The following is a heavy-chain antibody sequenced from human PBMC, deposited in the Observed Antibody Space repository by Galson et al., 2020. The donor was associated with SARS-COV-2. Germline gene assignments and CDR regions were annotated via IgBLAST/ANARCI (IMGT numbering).Heavy chain of an antibody. CDR3: ARLSSLDK. Sequence: GGSLRLSCAASGFTFSSYSMNWVRQAPGKGLEWVSYISNSSRTIYYADSVKGRFTISRDNAKNSLYLHINSLRADDTAVYYCARLSSLDKWGQGTLVTVSS. J-gene: IGHJ4*02. V-gene: IGHV3-48*01. CDR1: GFTFSSYS. CDR2: ISNSSRTI. D-gene: IGHD6-13*01.